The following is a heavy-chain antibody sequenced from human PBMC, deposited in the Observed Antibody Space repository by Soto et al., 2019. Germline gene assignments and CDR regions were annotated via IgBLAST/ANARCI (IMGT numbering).Heavy chain of an antibody. CDR2: ISWNSGTI. CDR1: GFTFDDYA. CDR3: ARDVWSRASGPPDS. D-gene: IGHD3-10*01. J-gene: IGHJ5*02. Sequence: EVQLVESGGGLVQPGRSLRLSCAASGFTFDDYAMHWVRQAPGKGLEWVTGISWNSGTIGYADSVKGRFTISRDKAKNSLYLQKNSLRAEDTALYYCARDVWSRASGPPDSWGQGTLVTVSS. V-gene: IGHV3-9*01.